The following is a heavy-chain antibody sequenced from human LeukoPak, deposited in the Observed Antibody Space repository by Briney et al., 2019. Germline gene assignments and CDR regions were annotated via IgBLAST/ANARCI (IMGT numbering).Heavy chain of an antibody. Sequence: PGGSLRLSCTASGFTFCDYAMSWVREAPGKGGEWVNVIRSKTTGGTTEYAESVKARFTISRDDSRNIAYLQLNSLKTKDTAVYDCTRVGSSSSFDYWGQGTLVTVSS. CDR3: TRVGSSSSFDY. D-gene: IGHD6-6*01. CDR2: IRSKTTGGTT. V-gene: IGHV3-49*04. CDR1: GFTFCDYA. J-gene: IGHJ4*02.